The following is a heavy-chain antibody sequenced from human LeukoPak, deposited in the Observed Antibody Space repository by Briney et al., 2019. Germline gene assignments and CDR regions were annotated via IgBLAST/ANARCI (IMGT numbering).Heavy chain of an antibody. CDR2: INSDGSST. J-gene: IGHJ3*02. CDR3: AKDGQGYYDSSGYPRSRDDAFDI. Sequence: GGSLRLSCAASGFTFSSYWMHWVRQAPGKGLVWVSRINSDGSSTSYADSVKGRFTISRDNAKNTLYLQMNSLRAEDTAVYYCAKDGQGYYDSSGYPRSRDDAFDIWGQGTMVTVSS. CDR1: GFTFSSYW. V-gene: IGHV3-74*01. D-gene: IGHD3-22*01.